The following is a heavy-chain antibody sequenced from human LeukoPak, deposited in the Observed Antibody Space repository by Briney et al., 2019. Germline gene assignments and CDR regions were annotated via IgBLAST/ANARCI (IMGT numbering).Heavy chain of an antibody. CDR2: MSSGSSYI. D-gene: IGHD2-15*01. J-gene: IGHJ4*02. V-gene: IGHV3-21*01. Sequence: PGESLRLSCAASRFTFSIFTMSWVRQAPGKGLEWVSSMSSGSSYIYYADSVKGRFTISRDNANSSLYLQMDSLRADDTAVYYCAKEGYCSDAYCHFDSWGQGALVTVSS. CDR1: RFTFSIFT. CDR3: AKEGYCSDAYCHFDS.